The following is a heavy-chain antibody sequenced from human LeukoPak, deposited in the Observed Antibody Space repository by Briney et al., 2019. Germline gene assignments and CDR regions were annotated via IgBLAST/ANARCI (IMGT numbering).Heavy chain of an antibody. CDR2: TYYRSTWHN. J-gene: IGHJ3*02. CDR1: GHTLSSSFAV. D-gene: IGHD1-1*01. V-gene: IGHV6-1*01. CDR3: ARINWDDAFDI. Sequence: SQTLSLTCALSGHTLSSSFAVWDWIRQSPSRGLEWLGKTYYRSTWHNDYAVSVTGRLTHTPDTSKNQFSLQLNSVTPDDTAVYYCARINWDDAFDIWGQGTMVTVSS.